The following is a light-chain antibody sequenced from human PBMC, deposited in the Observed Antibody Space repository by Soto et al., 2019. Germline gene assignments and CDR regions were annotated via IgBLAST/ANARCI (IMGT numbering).Light chain of an antibody. CDR1: QSVSSY. CDR2: DAS. J-gene: IGKJ2*01. V-gene: IGKV3-15*01. CDR3: QHYNDWPPKQYT. Sequence: EIVMTQSPATLSVSPGERATLSCRASQSVSSYLAWYQQKPGQAPRLLIYDASTRATGIPARFSGSGSGTEFTLTISSLQSEDFAVYYCQHYNDWPPKQYTFGQGTKLEIQ.